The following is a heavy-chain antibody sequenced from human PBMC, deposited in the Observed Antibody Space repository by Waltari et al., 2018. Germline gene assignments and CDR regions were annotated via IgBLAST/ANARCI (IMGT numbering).Heavy chain of an antibody. Sequence: EVQLVESGGGSVQPGGSLRLSCTASGFIFSNSWMHWVRQVPGKGLLCVAHVDSDGSDWRSPSYADSVKGRFTISRDNAKNTVYLQMNSLRVEDTAVYYCARDTPGDGIDYWGQGTLVTGSS. CDR2: VDSDGSDWRSP. V-gene: IGHV3-74*01. D-gene: IGHD7-27*01. CDR1: GFIFSNSW. J-gene: IGHJ4*02. CDR3: ARDTPGDGIDY.